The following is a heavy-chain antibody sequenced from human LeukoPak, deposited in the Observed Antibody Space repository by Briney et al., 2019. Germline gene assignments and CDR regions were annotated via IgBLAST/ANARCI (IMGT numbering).Heavy chain of an antibody. V-gene: IGHV3-48*03. CDR2: ISPSAGTI. J-gene: IGHJ4*02. CDR1: GFTFSNFE. CDR3: ARRFDY. Sequence: KPGGSLRLSCAAYGFTFSNFEMNCVRQAPGKGLEWVSYISPSAGTIYYADSVKGRFTISRDNAKNLIDLTSNNLRAEDYALYCCARRFDYWGQGTLVTVSS.